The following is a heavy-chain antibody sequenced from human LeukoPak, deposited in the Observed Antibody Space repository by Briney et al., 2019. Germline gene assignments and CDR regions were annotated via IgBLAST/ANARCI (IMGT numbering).Heavy chain of an antibody. CDR2: ISWNSGSI. Sequence: GGALRLSCAASGFTFDDYAMHWVRQAPGKGLEWVSGISWNSGSIGYADSVKGRFTISRDNAKNSLYLQMNSLRAEDTALYYCAKDFDYWGQGTLVTVSS. J-gene: IGHJ4*02. CDR3: AKDFDY. CDR1: GFTFDDYA. V-gene: IGHV3-9*01.